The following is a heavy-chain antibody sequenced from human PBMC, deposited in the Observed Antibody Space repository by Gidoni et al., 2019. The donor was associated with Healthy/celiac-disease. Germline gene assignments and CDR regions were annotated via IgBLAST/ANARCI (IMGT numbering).Heavy chain of an antibody. D-gene: IGHD2-2*03. J-gene: IGHJ4*02. CDR3: ARDGDCSSTSCYVLDY. V-gene: IGHV3-21*01. CDR2: ISSSSRYI. Sequence: EVQLVESGGGLVKPGGSLRLSCAASGFPFSCYSMNWVRQAPGKGLEWVSSISSSSRYIYYADSVKGRFTISRDNAKNSLYLQMNSLRAEDTAVYYCARDGDCSSTSCYVLDYWGQGTLVTVSS. CDR1: GFPFSCYS.